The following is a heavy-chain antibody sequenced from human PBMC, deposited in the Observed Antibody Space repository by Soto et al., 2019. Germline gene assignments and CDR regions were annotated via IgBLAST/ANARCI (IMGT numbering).Heavy chain of an antibody. V-gene: IGHV4-39*01. Sequence: SETLSLPCPFSGCSLSRRIFLWGLVRQPPGKGLEWIGSIYYSGSTYYNPSLKSRVTVSVDTSKNQFSLKLSSVTAADSAVYYCARHPSDFWFDPWGQGTLVTGS. CDR2: IYYSGST. D-gene: IGHD2-21*02. CDR1: GCSLSRRIFL. J-gene: IGHJ5*02. CDR3: ARHPSDFWFDP.